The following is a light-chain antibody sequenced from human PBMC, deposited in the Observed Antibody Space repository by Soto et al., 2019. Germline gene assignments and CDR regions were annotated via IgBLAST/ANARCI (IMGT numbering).Light chain of an antibody. CDR1: QSVSSR. Sequence: EIVMTQPPSTLSVSPGERVTLSCRASQSVSSRLAWYHQKPGQSPRLLIYGASTRATGIPARFSGSGSGTEFTLTISSLQSEDFAVYYCQQYNNWPQTFGQGTKVDIK. CDR2: GAS. V-gene: IGKV3-15*01. CDR3: QQYNNWPQT. J-gene: IGKJ1*01.